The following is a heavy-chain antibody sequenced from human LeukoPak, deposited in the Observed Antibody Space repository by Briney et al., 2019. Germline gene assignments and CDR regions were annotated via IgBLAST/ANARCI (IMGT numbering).Heavy chain of an antibody. D-gene: IGHD5-12*01. CDR2: ISSSGSTI. V-gene: IGHV3-48*03. J-gene: IGHJ4*02. CDR3: AKDVGGYDFGY. Sequence: GGSLRLSCAASGFTFSSYEMNWVRQAPGKGLEWVSYISSSGSTIYYADSVRGRFTISRDNAKNSLYLQMNSLRAEDTAVYYCAKDVGGYDFGYWGQGTLVTVSS. CDR1: GFTFSSYE.